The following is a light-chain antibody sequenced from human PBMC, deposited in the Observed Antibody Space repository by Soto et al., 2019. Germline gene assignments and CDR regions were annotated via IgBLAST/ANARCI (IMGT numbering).Light chain of an antibody. Sequence: QSALTQPASVSGSPGQSITISCTGTSSGVGGYDYVSWYQQHPGKTPKLIIYEVSNRPSGISNRFSGSKSAYTASLTISGLQTEDEADYYCSSYTSGSAWVFGGGTQLTV. CDR2: EVS. CDR3: SSYTSGSAWV. CDR1: SSGVGGYDY. J-gene: IGLJ3*02. V-gene: IGLV2-14*01.